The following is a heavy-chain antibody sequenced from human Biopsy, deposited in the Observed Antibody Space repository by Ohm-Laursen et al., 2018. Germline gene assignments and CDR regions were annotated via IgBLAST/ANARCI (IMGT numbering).Heavy chain of an antibody. D-gene: IGHD3-9*01. CDR1: EGTFSNYG. J-gene: IGHJ1*01. Sequence: SVKVSCKAPEGTFSNYGVNWVRQAPGQVLEWLGGNIPILGTGNYAHQFQDRVTVVADTSTSTATMELRSLRSDDTAVYYCATKLTGYFHHWGQGTLVIVSS. V-gene: IGHV1-69*06. CDR3: ATKLTGYFHH. CDR2: NIPILGTG.